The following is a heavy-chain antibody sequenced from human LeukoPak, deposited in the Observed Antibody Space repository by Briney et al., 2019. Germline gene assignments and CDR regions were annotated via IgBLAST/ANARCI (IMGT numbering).Heavy chain of an antibody. CDR2: ISGSGGST. Sequence: AGGSLRLSCAASGFTFSSYAMSWVRQAPGKGLEWVSAISGSGGSTYYADSVKGLFTISRDNSKNTLYLQMNSLRAEDTAVYYCAKDGYYGDYLFDYWGQGTLVTVSS. V-gene: IGHV3-23*01. D-gene: IGHD4-17*01. J-gene: IGHJ4*02. CDR1: GFTFSSYA. CDR3: AKDGYYGDYLFDY.